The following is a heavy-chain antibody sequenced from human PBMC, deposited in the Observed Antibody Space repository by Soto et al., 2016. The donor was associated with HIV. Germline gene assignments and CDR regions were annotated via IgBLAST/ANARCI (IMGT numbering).Heavy chain of an antibody. J-gene: IGHJ2*01. D-gene: IGHD6-13*01. CDR3: SKAAMNSPLWYFDL. V-gene: IGHV3-23*01. Sequence: EVQLLESGGGLVQPGGSVRLSCGASGFTFSNYAMSWVRQAPGKGLEWVSGIDSSGGAIYYTDSVKGRSTISRDNSKNILYLNMNSLRVEDTATYFCSKAAMNSPLWYFDLWGRGTLVTVSS. CDR2: IDSSGGAI. CDR1: GFTFSNYA.